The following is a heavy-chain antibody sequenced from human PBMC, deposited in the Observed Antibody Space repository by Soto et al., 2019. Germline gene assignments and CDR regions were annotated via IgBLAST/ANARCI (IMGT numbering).Heavy chain of an antibody. CDR1: GFPFDNYA. V-gene: IGHV3-23*01. CDR2: ISGGSPKE. CDR3: AKDIKCEDFTYGYFYYGMDV. J-gene: IGHJ6*02. D-gene: IGHD3-10*01. Sequence: GGSLRLSCEASGFPFDNYAMSWVRQAPGKGLEWVSAISGGSPKEFYADSVKGRFTISRDNSKNTLHLQMITLRPEDTAVYYCAKDIKCEDFTYGYFYYGMDVWGQGTTVTVSS.